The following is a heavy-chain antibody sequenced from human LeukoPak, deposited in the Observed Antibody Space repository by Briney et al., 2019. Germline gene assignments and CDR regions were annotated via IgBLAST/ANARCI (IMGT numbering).Heavy chain of an antibody. Sequence: PGGSLRLSCAASGFTFSRYSMNWVRQAPGKGLEWVSSISSSSSYIYYADSVKGRFTISRDNAKNSLYLQMNSLRAEDTAVYYCARPGKEWLVTNWFDLWGQGTLVTVSS. V-gene: IGHV3-21*01. CDR3: ARPGKEWLVTNWFDL. D-gene: IGHD6-19*01. CDR1: GFTFSRYS. CDR2: ISSSSSYI. J-gene: IGHJ5*02.